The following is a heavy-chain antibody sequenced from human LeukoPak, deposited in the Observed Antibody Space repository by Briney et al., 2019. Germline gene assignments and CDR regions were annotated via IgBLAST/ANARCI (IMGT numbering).Heavy chain of an antibody. CDR3: ASSYCSSTSCYTGAFDI. J-gene: IGHJ3*02. Sequence: GSSVKVSCKASGGTFSSYAISWVRQAPGRGLEWMGGIIPIFGTANYAQKFQGRVTITTDESTSTAYMELSSLRSEDTAVYYCASSYCSSTSCYTGAFDIWGQGTMVTVSS. CDR2: IIPIFGTA. D-gene: IGHD2-2*02. CDR1: GGTFSSYA. V-gene: IGHV1-69*05.